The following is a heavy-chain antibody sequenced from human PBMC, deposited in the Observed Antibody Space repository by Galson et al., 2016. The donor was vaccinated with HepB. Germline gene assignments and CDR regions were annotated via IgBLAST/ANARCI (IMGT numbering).Heavy chain of an antibody. CDR1: DFSFRSYG. V-gene: IGHV3-33*08. Sequence: SLRLSCAASDFSFRSYGMHWVRQAPGKGLEWVAVIWYDGSNKYYADSVKGRFTISRDNSKNTLYLQMNSLRAEDTAVYYCARDMHRPYYYDSSGYGDMGYYFDYWGQGTLVTVSS. CDR2: IWYDGSNK. J-gene: IGHJ4*02. CDR3: ARDMHRPYYYDSSGYGDMGYYFDY. D-gene: IGHD3-22*01.